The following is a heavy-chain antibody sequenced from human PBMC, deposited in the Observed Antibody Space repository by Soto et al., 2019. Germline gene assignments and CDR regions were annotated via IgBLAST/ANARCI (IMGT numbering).Heavy chain of an antibody. J-gene: IGHJ4*02. CDR1: GFTLSSYG. V-gene: IGHV3-33*01. CDR3: ARGEHYYGSGSLIDY. CDR2: ILYGGGKT. D-gene: IGHD3-10*01. Sequence: GGSLRLSCAATGFTLSSYGMHWVRQAPGKGLEWVAVILYGGGKTYYAASVEGRFTISRDNSKNTLHLQMNSLRAEDTALYHCARGEHYYGSGSLIDYWGQGTLVTVSS.